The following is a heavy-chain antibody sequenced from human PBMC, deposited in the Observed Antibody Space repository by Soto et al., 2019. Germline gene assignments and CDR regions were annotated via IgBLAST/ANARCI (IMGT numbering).Heavy chain of an antibody. D-gene: IGHD3-10*01. J-gene: IGHJ4*02. V-gene: IGHV1-69*01. CDR3: ARDRDDYGSGNYYNRIDF. Sequence: QVQLVQSGAEVKKPGSSVKVSCKASGGIFSTYAISWLRQAPGQGLEWMGGIIPLFGTPNYAQRFQGRVTITADEATSTAYMELGRLRSEDKAVYYCARDRDDYGSGNYYNRIDFWGQGTLVTVSS. CDR1: GGIFSTYA. CDR2: IIPLFGTP.